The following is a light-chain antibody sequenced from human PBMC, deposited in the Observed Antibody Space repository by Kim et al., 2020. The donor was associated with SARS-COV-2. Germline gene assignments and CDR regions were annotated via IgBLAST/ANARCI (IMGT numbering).Light chain of an antibody. J-gene: IGKJ1*01. CDR1: QTVASSY. CDR3: QQYANSPRT. Sequence: EIVLTQSPGTLSLSPGERATHSCRASQTVASSYLAWYQQKPGQAPRLLIYGVSSRATGIPDRFSGSGSGTDFTLTISRLEPEDFAVYYCQQYANSPRTFGQGTKVDIK. CDR2: GVS. V-gene: IGKV3-20*01.